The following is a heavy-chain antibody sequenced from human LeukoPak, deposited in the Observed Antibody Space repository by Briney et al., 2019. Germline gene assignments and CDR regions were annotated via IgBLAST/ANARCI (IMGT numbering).Heavy chain of an antibody. V-gene: IGHV4-31*03. CDR3: ARGPFIVVVPAAISD. Sequence: SETLSLTCTVSGGSISSGGYYWSWIRQHPVKGLEWIGYIYYSGSTYYNPSPKSRVTISVDTSKNQFSLKLSSVTAADTAVYYCARGPFIVVVPAAISDWGQGTLVTVSS. CDR2: IYYSGST. J-gene: IGHJ4*02. CDR1: GGSISSGGYY. D-gene: IGHD2-2*02.